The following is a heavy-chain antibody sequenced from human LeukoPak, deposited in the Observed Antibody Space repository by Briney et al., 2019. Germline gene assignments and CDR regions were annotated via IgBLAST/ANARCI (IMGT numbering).Heavy chain of an antibody. V-gene: IGHV4-30-2*01. CDR1: GGSISSGGYY. CDR3: ARTNSGYDGVYFDY. CDR2: IYHSGST. Sequence: SETLSLTCTVSGGSISSGGYYWSWIRQPPGKGLEWIGYIYHSGSTYYNPSLKSRVTISVDRSKNQFSLKLSSVTAADTAVYYCARTNSGYDGVYFDYWGQGTLVTVSS. J-gene: IGHJ4*02. D-gene: IGHD5-12*01.